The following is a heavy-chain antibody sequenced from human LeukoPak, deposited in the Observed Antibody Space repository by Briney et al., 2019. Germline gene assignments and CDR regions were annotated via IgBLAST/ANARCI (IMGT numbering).Heavy chain of an antibody. CDR1: GYTFTGFY. V-gene: IGHV1-2*06. Sequence: ASVKVSFKSSGYTFTGFYIHWVRQAPGQGLEWMGRINPNSGGTNYAQKFQGRVTLTRDTSISTAYMELSSLRSDDTAVYYCARDYGRSIAAHRGDAFNIWGQGTLLTVSS. D-gene: IGHD6-6*01. J-gene: IGHJ3*02. CDR3: ARDYGRSIAAHRGDAFNI. CDR2: INPNSGGT.